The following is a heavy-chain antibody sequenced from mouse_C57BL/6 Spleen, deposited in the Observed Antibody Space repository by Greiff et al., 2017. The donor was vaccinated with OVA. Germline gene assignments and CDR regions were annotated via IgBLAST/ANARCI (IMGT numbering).Heavy chain of an antibody. D-gene: IGHD1-1*01. CDR1: GFTFSSYA. V-gene: IGHV5-9-1*02. Sequence: EVMLVESGEGLVKPGGSLKLSCAASGFTFSSYAMSWVRQTPEKRLEWVAYISSGGDYIYYADTVKGRFTISRDNARNTLYLQMSSLKSEDTAMYYCTSCTVVARYAMDYWGQGTSVTVSS. J-gene: IGHJ4*01. CDR2: ISSGGDYI. CDR3: TSCTVVARYAMDY.